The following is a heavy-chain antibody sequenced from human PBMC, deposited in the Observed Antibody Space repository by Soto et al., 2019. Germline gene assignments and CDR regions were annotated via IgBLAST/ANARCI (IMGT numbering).Heavy chain of an antibody. Sequence: SETLSLTCTVSGGSVSSGSYYWSWIRQPPGKGLEWIGYIYYSGSTNYNPSLKSRVTISVDTSKNQFSLKLSSVTAADTAVYYCASDHPAGKQLWLRKNYYYGMDVWGQGTTVTVSS. CDR1: GGSVSSGSYY. D-gene: IGHD5-18*01. J-gene: IGHJ6*02. CDR2: IYYSGST. V-gene: IGHV4-61*01. CDR3: ASDHPAGKQLWLRKNYYYGMDV.